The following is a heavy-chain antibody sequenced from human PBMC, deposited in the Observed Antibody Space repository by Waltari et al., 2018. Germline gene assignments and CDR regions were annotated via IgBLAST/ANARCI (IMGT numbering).Heavy chain of an antibody. V-gene: IGHV3-15*01. CDR3: TTGASFYDSVYSKYRDY. CDR2: IKSRSDGATS. J-gene: IGHJ4*02. Sequence: QLVQSGGGLVKPGGSLTLSCAAAGFSDAWINWVRRAPGKGLEWVGRIKSRSDGATSDYAAPVKGRFTISRDDPKHTVYLQMDSLKTEDTAVYYCTTGASFYDSVYSKYRDYWGQGNLVTVSS. CDR1: GFSDAW. D-gene: IGHD3-22*01.